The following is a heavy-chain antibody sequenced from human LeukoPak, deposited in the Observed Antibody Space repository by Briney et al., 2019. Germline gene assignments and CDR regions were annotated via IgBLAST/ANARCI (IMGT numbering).Heavy chain of an antibody. Sequence: ETLSLTCTVSGGSISSSSYYWGWIRQPPGKGLEWVANIKHDGSEKYYADSVKGRFTISRDNAKTSLYLQMNSLRAEDTAVYYCARDLMGASHYFQHWGQGTLVTVSS. CDR1: GGSISSSSYY. V-gene: IGHV3-7*01. J-gene: IGHJ1*01. CDR3: ARDLMGASHYFQH. D-gene: IGHD1-26*01. CDR2: IKHDGSEK.